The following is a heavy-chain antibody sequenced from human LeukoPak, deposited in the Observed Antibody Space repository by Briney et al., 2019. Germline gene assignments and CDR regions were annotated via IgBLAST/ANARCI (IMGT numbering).Heavy chain of an antibody. CDR2: INGYNGYT. V-gene: IGHV1-18*01. CDR3: GRDAGYRYSDY. J-gene: IGHJ4*02. Sequence: ASVKVSCKTSGYTVTSYGISWVRQAPGQGLEWMGWINGYNGYTNYIQKFQGRVTMTTDTSTSTVYMALRRLTPDDTAVYFCGRDAGYRYSDYWGQGTLVTVSS. D-gene: IGHD5-12*01. CDR1: GYTVTSYG.